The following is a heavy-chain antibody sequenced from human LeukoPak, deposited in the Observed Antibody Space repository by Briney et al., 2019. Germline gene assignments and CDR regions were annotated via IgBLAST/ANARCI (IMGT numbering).Heavy chain of an antibody. J-gene: IGHJ4*02. CDR2: IYTSGST. D-gene: IGHD2-2*01. V-gene: IGHV4-61*02. Sequence: SETLSLTCIVSGGSISSGSYYWSWIRQPAGKGLEWIGRIYTSGSTNYNPSLKSRVTISVDTSKNQFSLKLSSVTAADTAVYYCARSLSMYCSSSTSCPYYFDYWGQGTLVTVSS. CDR1: GGSISSGSYY. CDR3: ARSLSMYCSSSTSCPYYFDY.